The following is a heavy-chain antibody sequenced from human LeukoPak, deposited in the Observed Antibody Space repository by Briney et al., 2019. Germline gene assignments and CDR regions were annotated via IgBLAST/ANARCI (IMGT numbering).Heavy chain of an antibody. CDR2: INWNGGST. D-gene: IGHD3-3*01. J-gene: IGHJ4*02. Sequence: PGGSLRLSCAASGFTFDDYGMSWVRQAPGKGLEWVSGINWNGGSTGYADSVKGRFTISRDNAKNSLYLQMNSLRAEDTALYYCARGKFLEWLFYYFDYXGQGTLVTVSS. V-gene: IGHV3-20*04. CDR3: ARGKFLEWLFYYFDY. CDR1: GFTFDDYG.